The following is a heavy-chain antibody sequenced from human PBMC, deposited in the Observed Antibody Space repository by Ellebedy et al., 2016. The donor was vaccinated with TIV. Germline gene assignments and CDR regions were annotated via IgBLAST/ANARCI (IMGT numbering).Heavy chain of an antibody. Sequence: SETLSLTXTVSGGSISSGDYYWTWIRQHPAKGLEWIGYIYYSGSTHSNPSLKSRLTISVDTSKDQFSLRLNSVTAADTAVYYCARGTSNYYYYMDVWGKGTTVTVSS. CDR3: ARGTSNYYYYMDV. CDR1: GGSISSGDYY. J-gene: IGHJ6*03. V-gene: IGHV4-31*03. CDR2: IYYSGST.